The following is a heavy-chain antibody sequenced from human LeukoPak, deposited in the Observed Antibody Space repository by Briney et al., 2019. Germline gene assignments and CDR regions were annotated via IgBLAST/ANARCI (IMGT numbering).Heavy chain of an antibody. CDR1: AGSFSGYY. Sequence: PSETLSLTCAVYAGSFSGYYWSWIRQPPGKGLEWIGEINHSGSTNYNPSLKSRVTISVDTSKNQFSLKLSSVTAADAAVYYCARSHFERRYSGYDRVYYYYYGMDVWGQGTTVTVSS. CDR3: ARSHFERRYSGYDRVYYYYYGMDV. J-gene: IGHJ6*02. D-gene: IGHD5-12*01. CDR2: INHSGST. V-gene: IGHV4-34*01.